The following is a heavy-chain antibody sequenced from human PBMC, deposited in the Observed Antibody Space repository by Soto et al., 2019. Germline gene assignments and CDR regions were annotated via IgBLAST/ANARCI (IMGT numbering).Heavy chain of an antibody. CDR3: AREVVAARKGKGLTSPYYFDY. CDR2: INHSGST. D-gene: IGHD2-15*01. V-gene: IGHV4-34*01. Sequence: SETLSLTCAVYGGSFSGYYWSWIRQPPGKGLEWIGEINHSGSTNYNPSLKSRVTLSVDTSKNQFSLKLSSVTAADTAVYYCAREVVAARKGKGLTSPYYFDYWGQGTLVTVSS. J-gene: IGHJ4*02. CDR1: GGSFSGYY.